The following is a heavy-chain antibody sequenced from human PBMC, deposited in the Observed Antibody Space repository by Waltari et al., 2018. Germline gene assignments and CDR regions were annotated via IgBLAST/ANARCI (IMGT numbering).Heavy chain of an antibody. D-gene: IGHD6-6*01. Sequence: QVQLVQSGAEVKKPGSSVKVSCKASGGTFSSYAISWVRQAPGQGLEWMGGIIPIFGTANDAKKFQGRVTITTDEATSTAYMELSSLRSEDTAVYYCARGGSSSSQYYFDYWGQGTLVTVSS. CDR2: IIPIFGTA. V-gene: IGHV1-69*05. CDR1: GGTFSSYA. CDR3: ARGGSSSSQYYFDY. J-gene: IGHJ4*02.